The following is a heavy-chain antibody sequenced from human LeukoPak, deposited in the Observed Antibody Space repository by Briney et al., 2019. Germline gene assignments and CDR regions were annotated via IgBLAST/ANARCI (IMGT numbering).Heavy chain of an antibody. CDR3: AKDMWRFGELDYDY. CDR1: GFTFDDYA. D-gene: IGHD3-10*01. Sequence: QPGRSLRLSCAASGFTFDDYAMHWVRQAPGKGLEWVSLISGDGGSTYYADSVKGRFTISRDNSKNSLYLQMNSLRTEDTALYYCAKDMWRFGELDYDYWGQGTLVTVSS. CDR2: ISGDGGST. V-gene: IGHV3-43*02. J-gene: IGHJ4*02.